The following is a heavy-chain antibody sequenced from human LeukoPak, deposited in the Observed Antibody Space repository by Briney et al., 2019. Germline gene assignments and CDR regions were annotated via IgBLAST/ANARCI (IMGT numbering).Heavy chain of an antibody. CDR3: AKTLNMVRGVTTDY. V-gene: IGHV3-23*01. CDR2: ISPSGDIT. CDR1: GFTFSNHG. J-gene: IGHJ4*02. D-gene: IGHD3-10*01. Sequence: PGGSLRLSCAASGFTFSNHGMNWVRQAPGKGLEWVSGISPSGDITYYADSVKGRFTISRDNAKNSLYLQMNSLRAEDTAVYCCAKTLNMVRGVTTDYWGQGTLVTVSS.